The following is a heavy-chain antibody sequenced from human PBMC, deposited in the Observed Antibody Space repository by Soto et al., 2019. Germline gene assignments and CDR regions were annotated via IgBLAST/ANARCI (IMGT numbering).Heavy chain of an antibody. V-gene: IGHV1-69*01. D-gene: IGHD1-26*01. J-gene: IGHJ4*02. CDR3: ARDGGRHSGGIDY. Sequence: QVQLVQSGAEVKKPGSSVKVSCKASGGTFSSYSINWVRRPPGQGLEWMGEILPIFGTANCAQKFQGRVTITADESTSTVSMELSSLISDDTAVYYCARDGGRHSGGIDYWGQGTLFTVSS. CDR2: ILPIFGTA. CDR1: GGTFSSYS.